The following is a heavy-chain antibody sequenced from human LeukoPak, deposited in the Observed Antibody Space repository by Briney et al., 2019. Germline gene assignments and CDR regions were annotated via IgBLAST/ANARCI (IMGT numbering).Heavy chain of an antibody. D-gene: IGHD6-13*01. J-gene: IGHJ3*02. V-gene: IGHV4-31*03. CDR1: GGPISRGGDH. CDR2: TYYGGNT. Sequence: SQTLSLTCTVSGGPISRGGDHWTWIRQHPGEGLEWIGNTYYGGNTYYNPSLKSRGTISIDTSKNQFSLKLSSVTAADTAVYYCARVESAGLDALDIWGQGTMVTVSS. CDR3: ARVESAGLDALDI.